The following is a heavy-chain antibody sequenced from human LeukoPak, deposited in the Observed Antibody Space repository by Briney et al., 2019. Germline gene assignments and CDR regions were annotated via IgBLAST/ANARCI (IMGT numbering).Heavy chain of an antibody. CDR1: GFTFSTYS. V-gene: IGHV3-48*04. CDR2: ISSSSSII. Sequence: GGSLRLSCAASGFTFSTYSMNWVRQAPGKGLEWVSYISSSSSIIYYADSVKGRFTIPRDNAKNSLYLQMNSLRAEDTAVYYCAGNDRVMITFGGIIVPDAFDIWGQGTMVTVSS. CDR3: AGNDRVMITFGGIIVPDAFDI. D-gene: IGHD3-16*02. J-gene: IGHJ3*02.